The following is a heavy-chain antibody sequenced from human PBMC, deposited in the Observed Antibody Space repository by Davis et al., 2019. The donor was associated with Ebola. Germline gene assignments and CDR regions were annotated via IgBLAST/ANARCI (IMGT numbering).Heavy chain of an antibody. CDR1: GFTFSSYW. J-gene: IGHJ4*02. D-gene: IGHD1-26*01. CDR3: ARWSWELLFDY. Sequence: GGSLRLSCAASGFTFSSYWMSWVRQAPGKGLAWVANIKQDGSEKYYVDSVKGRFTISRDNDKNSLYLQMNSLRAEDTAVYYCARWSWELLFDYWGQGTLVTVSS. V-gene: IGHV3-7*01. CDR2: IKQDGSEK.